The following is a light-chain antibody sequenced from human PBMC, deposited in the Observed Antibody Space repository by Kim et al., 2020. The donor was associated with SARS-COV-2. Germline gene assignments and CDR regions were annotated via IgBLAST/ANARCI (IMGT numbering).Light chain of an antibody. CDR2: TDS. J-gene: IGLJ3*02. Sequence: SELTQPPSASETPGQRLTISCSGSSSNIGGNDVYWYQQLPGTAPKLLIYTDSQRPSGVPDRFSGSKSGTSASLAISGLRFEDEADYYCATWDDSLSGPVFGGGTQLTVL. V-gene: IGLV1-47*02. CDR1: SSNIGGND. CDR3: ATWDDSLSGPV.